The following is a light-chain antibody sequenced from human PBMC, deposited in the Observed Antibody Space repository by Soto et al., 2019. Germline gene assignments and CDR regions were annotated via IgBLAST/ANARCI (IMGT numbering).Light chain of an antibody. CDR2: DAS. Sequence: EIVLTQSPAPLSLSPWERATLSCRASRSVSSYLAWYQQKPGQAPRLLIYDASNRATGIPARFSGSGSGTDFTLTISSLEPEDFAVYYCQQRSNWPPGVTFGPGTKVDIK. CDR1: RSVSSY. V-gene: IGKV3-11*01. CDR3: QQRSNWPPGVT. J-gene: IGKJ3*01.